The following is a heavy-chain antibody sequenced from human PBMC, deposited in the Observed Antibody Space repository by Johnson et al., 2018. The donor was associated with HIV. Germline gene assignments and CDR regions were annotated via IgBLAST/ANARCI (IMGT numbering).Heavy chain of an antibody. CDR2: ISGSGGST. CDR1: GFIFDDYD. D-gene: IGHD2-2*01. CDR3: AKEGYCSSTSCYENAFDI. Sequence: VQLVESGGGVVQPGGSLRLSCAGSGFIFDDYDMRWVRQAPGKGLEWVSAISGSGGSTYYADSVKGRFTISRDNSKNTLYLQMNSLRAEYTAVYYCAKEGYCSSTSCYENAFDIWGQGTMVTVSS. V-gene: IGHV3-23*04. J-gene: IGHJ3*02.